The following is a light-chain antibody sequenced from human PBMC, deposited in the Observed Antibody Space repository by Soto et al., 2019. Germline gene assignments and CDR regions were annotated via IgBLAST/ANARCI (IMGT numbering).Light chain of an antibody. J-gene: IGLJ3*02. V-gene: IGLV2-14*01. CDR3: SSYTGSSIFWV. CDR1: SSDVGGYNY. Sequence: QSVLTQPASVSGSPGQSITISCTGTSSDVGGYNYVSWYQQHPGKAPKLMIYEVSNRPSGVSNRFSGSKSGNTASLTISGLQAEDEADYYCSSYTGSSIFWVFGGGTKLTVL. CDR2: EVS.